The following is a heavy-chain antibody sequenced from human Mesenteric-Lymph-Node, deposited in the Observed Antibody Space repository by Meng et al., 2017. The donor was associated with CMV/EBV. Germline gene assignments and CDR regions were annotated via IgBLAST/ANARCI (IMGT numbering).Heavy chain of an antibody. Sequence: LTCAVYVGSFSGYYWSWIRQPPGKGLEWIGEISHSGTPKYNPSLKSRVTISVDKSKNQFSLKLSSVTAADTAVYYCARRRDGYIYFDYWGQGTLVTVSS. V-gene: IGHV4-34*01. D-gene: IGHD5-24*01. CDR1: VGSFSGYY. J-gene: IGHJ4*02. CDR2: ISHSGTP. CDR3: ARRRDGYIYFDY.